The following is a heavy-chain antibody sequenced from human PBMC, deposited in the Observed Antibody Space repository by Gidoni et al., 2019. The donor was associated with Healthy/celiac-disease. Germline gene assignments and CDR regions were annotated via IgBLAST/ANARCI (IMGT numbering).Heavy chain of an antibody. J-gene: IGHJ4*02. V-gene: IGHV1-8*01. CDR1: GYTFTSYE. CDR3: ARGRRYCSSTSCYHFDY. CDR2: MNPNSGNT. Sequence: QVQLVQSGAEVKKPGASLKASCKAPGYTFTSYEINWVRQATGQGLEWMGWMNPNSGNTGYAQKFQGRVTMTRNTSISTAYMELSSLRSEDTAVYYCARGRRYCSSTSCYHFDYWGQGTLVTVSS. D-gene: IGHD2-2*01.